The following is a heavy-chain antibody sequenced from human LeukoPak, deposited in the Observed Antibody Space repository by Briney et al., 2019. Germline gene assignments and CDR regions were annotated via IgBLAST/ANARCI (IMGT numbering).Heavy chain of an antibody. CDR1: GYTFTGYY. J-gene: IGHJ4*02. D-gene: IGHD6-19*01. CDR2: INPNSGGT. Sequence: ASVKLSCKASGYTFTGYYMHWVRQAPGQGLEWMGWINPNSGGTNYAQKFQGRVTMTRDTSISTAYMELSRLRSDDTAVYYCARRSRAMAGSSLFDYWGQGTLVTVSS. V-gene: IGHV1-2*02. CDR3: ARRSRAMAGSSLFDY.